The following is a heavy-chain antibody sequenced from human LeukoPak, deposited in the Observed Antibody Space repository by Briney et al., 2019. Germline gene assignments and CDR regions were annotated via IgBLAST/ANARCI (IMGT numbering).Heavy chain of an antibody. J-gene: IGHJ6*03. CDR3: ARGEYSYDSSGHRYYSYYYMDV. V-gene: IGHV4-61*02. CDR1: GGSISSGSYY. CDR2: IYTSGST. D-gene: IGHD3-22*01. Sequence: PSETLSLTCTVSGGSISSGSYYWNWIRQPAGKGLEWIGRIYTSGSTTYNPSLKSRVTISADTSKNQFSLKLSSVTAADTAVFYCARGEYSYDSSGHRYYSYYYMDVWGKGITVTISS.